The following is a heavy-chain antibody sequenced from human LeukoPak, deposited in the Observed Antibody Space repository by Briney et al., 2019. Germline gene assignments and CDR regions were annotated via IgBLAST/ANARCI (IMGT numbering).Heavy chain of an antibody. CDR2: ISAYNGNT. D-gene: IGHD2-15*01. J-gene: IGHJ4*02. CDR3: ARAGNYCSGGSCPDY. V-gene: IGHV1-18*01. CDR1: GYTFTSYG. Sequence: ASVKVSCKASGYTFTSYGISWVRQAPGQGREWMGWISAYNGNTNYAQKLQGRVTMTTDTSTSTAYMELRSLRSDDTAVYYCARAGNYCSGGSCPDYWGQGTLVTVSS.